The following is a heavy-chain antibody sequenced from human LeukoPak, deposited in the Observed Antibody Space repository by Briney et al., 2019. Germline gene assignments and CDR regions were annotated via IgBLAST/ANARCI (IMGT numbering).Heavy chain of an antibody. CDR2: IIPIFGTT. V-gene: IGHV1-69*05. CDR1: GGTFSSHA. Sequence: SVKVSCKASGGTFSSHAISGVRQAPGQGLEWVGGIIPIFGTTNYAQKFQGRVTITTDESTSTGYMELRSLRSDDTAVYYCARGDSGYDYGFDNRGQGTLVTVSS. J-gene: IGHJ4*02. CDR3: ARGDSGYDYGFDN. D-gene: IGHD5-12*01.